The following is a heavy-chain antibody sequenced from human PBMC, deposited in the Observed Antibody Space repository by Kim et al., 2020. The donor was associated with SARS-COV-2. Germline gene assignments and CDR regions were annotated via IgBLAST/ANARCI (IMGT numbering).Heavy chain of an antibody. Sequence: GGSLRLSCAASGITFSSYWMHWVRQAPGKGLVWDSIIGGDGTSAKYADSVKGRFTLSRDNAKNTPYLQTNNLRPEDAAVYYCARDYGSAFDIWGQGTMVSVSS. CDR1: GITFSSYW. CDR2: IGGDGTSA. V-gene: IGHV3-74*01. J-gene: IGHJ3*02. CDR3: ARDYGSAFDI. D-gene: IGHD3-10*01.